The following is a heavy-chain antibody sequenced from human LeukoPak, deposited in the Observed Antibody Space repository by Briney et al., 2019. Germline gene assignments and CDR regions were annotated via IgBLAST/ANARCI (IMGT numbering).Heavy chain of an antibody. Sequence: GGSLRLSCAASGFTVSSYGMHWVRQAPGKGLEWVAVISYDGSNKYYADSVKGRFTISRDNSKNTLYLQMNSLRAEDTAVYYCAKGCAIAAAGRNNWFDPWGQGTLVTVSS. J-gene: IGHJ5*02. CDR1: GFTVSSYG. CDR2: ISYDGSNK. CDR3: AKGCAIAAAGRNNWFDP. D-gene: IGHD6-13*01. V-gene: IGHV3-30*18.